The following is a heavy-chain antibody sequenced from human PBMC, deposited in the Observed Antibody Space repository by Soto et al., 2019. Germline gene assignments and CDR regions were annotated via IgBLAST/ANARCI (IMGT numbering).Heavy chain of an antibody. CDR1: GASVSSYY. J-gene: IGHJ5*02. D-gene: IGHD1-7*01. Sequence: ETLSLTCSVSGASVSSYYWSWVRQPPGKGLEWIGYIYYIGAYNYNPSLKSRVTISVDTSKNQFSLKLTSVTAADTAVYYCARTPETRDWLDPWGQGTLVTVSS. CDR2: IYYIGAY. CDR3: ARTPETRDWLDP. V-gene: IGHV4-59*02.